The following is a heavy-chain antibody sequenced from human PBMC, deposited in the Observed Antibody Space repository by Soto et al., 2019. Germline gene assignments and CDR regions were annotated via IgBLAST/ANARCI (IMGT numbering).Heavy chain of an antibody. J-gene: IGHJ4*02. CDR1: GGTFSSCA. CDR2: IIPIFGTA. V-gene: IGHV1-69*13. Sequence: ASVKVSCKASGGTFSSCAISWVRQAPGQGLEWMGGIIPIFGTANYAQKFQGRVTITADESTSTAYMELSSLRSEDTAVYYCAGVRGAAAGDYFDYWGQGTLVTVSS. D-gene: IGHD6-13*01. CDR3: AGVRGAAAGDYFDY.